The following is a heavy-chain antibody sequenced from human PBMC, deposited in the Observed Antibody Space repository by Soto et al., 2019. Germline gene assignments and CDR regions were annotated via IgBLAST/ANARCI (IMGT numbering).Heavy chain of an antibody. CDR2: INHSGST. CDR3: ARGALYYDVAGSDYPLLRYGMDV. CDR1: GGSFSGDY. J-gene: IGHJ6*02. D-gene: IGHD3-10*01. Sequence: SETLSLTCAVYGGSFSGDYWSWIRQPPGKGLEWIGEINHSGSTNYNPSLKSRVTISVDTSKNQFSLKLSSVPAADTAVYYCARGALYYDVAGSDYPLLRYGMDVGGQGTTVAVS. V-gene: IGHV4-34*01.